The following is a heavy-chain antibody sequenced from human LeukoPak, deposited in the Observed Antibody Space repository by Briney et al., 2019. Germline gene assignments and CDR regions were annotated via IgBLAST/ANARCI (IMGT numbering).Heavy chain of an antibody. V-gene: IGHV3-64*01. D-gene: IGHD2-2*01. CDR2: ISSNEDTT. CDR3: ARSVPAAMSAFDI. CDR1: GFIFSSYT. J-gene: IGHJ3*02. Sequence: GGSLRLSCSASGFIFSSYTMQWFRHAPAKGLEYVSAISSNEDTTYYATSVKGRFTNSRDNSKDTLYLQVGSLRAEDAAVYYCARSVPAAMSAFDIWGQGTMVTVSS.